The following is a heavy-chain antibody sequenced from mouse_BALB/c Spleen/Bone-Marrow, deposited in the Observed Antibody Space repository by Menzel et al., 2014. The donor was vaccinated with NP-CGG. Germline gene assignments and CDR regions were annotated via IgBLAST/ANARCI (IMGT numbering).Heavy chain of an antibody. Sequence: DVKLVESGGGLVQPGGSRKLSCAASGITFRNFGMHWVRQAPEKGLEWVAYISSGSSTIYYADTLKGRFTITRDNPKNTLFLRMPSLRSEDTAMYYCARIGRARGYAMDYWGQGTSVTVSS. D-gene: IGHD3-3*01. CDR3: ARIGRARGYAMDY. CDR2: ISSGSSTI. J-gene: IGHJ4*01. V-gene: IGHV5-17*02. CDR1: GITFRNFG.